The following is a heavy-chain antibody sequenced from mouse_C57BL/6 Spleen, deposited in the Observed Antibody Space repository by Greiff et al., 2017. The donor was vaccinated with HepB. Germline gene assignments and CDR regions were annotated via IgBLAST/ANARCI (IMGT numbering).Heavy chain of an antibody. CDR1: GYTFTSYW. Sequence: QVQLQQPGAELVRPGSSVKLSCKASGYTFTSYWMHWVKQRPIQGLEWIGNIDPSDSETHYNQKFKDKATLTVDKSSSTAYMQLSSLTSEDSAVYYCARGAGNYGFYAMDYWGQGTSVTVSS. CDR2: IDPSDSET. V-gene: IGHV1-52*01. D-gene: IGHD2-1*01. J-gene: IGHJ4*01. CDR3: ARGAGNYGFYAMDY.